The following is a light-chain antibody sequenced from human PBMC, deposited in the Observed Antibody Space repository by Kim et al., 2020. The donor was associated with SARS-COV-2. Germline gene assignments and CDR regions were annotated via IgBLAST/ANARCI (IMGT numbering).Light chain of an antibody. CDR3: QEYRNFREYA. CDR1: QSVSSN. CDR2: GAS. V-gene: IGKV3D-15*01. J-gene: IGKJ2*01. Sequence: ETVLTPSSALPSVSPGARATPSCRASQSVSSNLAWYQQNPAQAPKLLIYGASTRATGIPARVSGSGSGTEFTLTISSLQSEDFGVYYCQEYRNFREYAFGRETRL.